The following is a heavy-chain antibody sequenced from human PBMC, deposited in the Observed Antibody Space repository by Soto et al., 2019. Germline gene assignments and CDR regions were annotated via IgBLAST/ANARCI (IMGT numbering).Heavy chain of an antibody. V-gene: IGHV3-23*01. CDR3: AKESRYYDFWSGQTPTDGMDV. Sequence: EVQLLESGGGLVQPGGSLRLSCAASGFTFSSYAMSWVRQAPGKGLEWVSAISGSGGSTYYADSVKGRVTISRDNSKNTLYLQMNSLRVEDTAVYYCAKESRYYDFWSGQTPTDGMDVWGQGTTVTVSS. CDR1: GFTFSSYA. D-gene: IGHD3-3*01. CDR2: ISGSGGST. J-gene: IGHJ6*01.